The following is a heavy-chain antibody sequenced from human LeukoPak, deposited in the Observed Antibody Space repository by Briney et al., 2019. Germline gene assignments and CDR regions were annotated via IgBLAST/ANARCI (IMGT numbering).Heavy chain of an antibody. V-gene: IGHV3-23*01. CDR3: AKALDGGNSWYYYYHGMDA. CDR2: ISGSGDST. CDR1: GITFSSYA. D-gene: IGHD6-13*01. J-gene: IGHJ6*02. Sequence: PGGSLRLSCAASGITFSSYAITWVRQAPGKGLEWVSGISGSGDSTYYADSVKGRFTISRDNSKNTLYLQMNSLRAEDTAAYYCAKALDGGNSWYYYYHGMDAWGQGTTVTVSS.